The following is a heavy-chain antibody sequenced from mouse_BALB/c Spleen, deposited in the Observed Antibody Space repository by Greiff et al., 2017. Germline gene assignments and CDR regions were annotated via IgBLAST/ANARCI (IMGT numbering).Heavy chain of an antibody. Sequence: VQLQQSGAELAKPGASVKMSCKASGYTFTSYWMHWVKQRPGQGLEWIGYINPSTGYTEYNQKFKDKATLTADKSSSTAYMQLSSLTSEDSAVYYCARYRWYFDVWGAGTTVTVSS. CDR2: INPSTGYT. D-gene: IGHD2-12*01. V-gene: IGHV1-7*01. CDR3: ARYRWYFDV. J-gene: IGHJ1*01. CDR1: GYTFTSYW.